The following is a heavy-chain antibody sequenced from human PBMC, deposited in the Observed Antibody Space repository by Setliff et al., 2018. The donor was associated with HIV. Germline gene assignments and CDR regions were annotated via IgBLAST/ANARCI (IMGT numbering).Heavy chain of an antibody. J-gene: IGHJ2*01. Sequence: PGGSLRLSCAASGFTFSYYSMNWVRQAPGKGLEWVSHISGTSSTIYYSDSVKGRFTISRDDAKNSLHLQMNSLRAEDTAVYYCAKGYYGSGTLAYFDVWGRGTLVTVSS. D-gene: IGHD3-10*01. CDR3: AKGYYGSGTLAYFDV. CDR1: GFTFSYYS. V-gene: IGHV3-48*01. CDR2: ISGTSSTI.